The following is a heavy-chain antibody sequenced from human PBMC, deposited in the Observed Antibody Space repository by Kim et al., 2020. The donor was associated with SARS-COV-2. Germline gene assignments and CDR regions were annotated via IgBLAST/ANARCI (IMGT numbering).Heavy chain of an antibody. CDR3: ARVYSSGFYGIDY. CDR1: GFTFSSYW. Sequence: GGSLRLSCAASGFTFSSYWMHWVRQAPGKGLVWVSRINSDGSSTSYADSVKGRFTISRDNAKNTLYLQMNSLRAEATAVYYCARVYSSGFYGIDYWGQGTLVTVSS. D-gene: IGHD6-19*01. CDR2: INSDGSST. V-gene: IGHV3-74*01. J-gene: IGHJ4*02.